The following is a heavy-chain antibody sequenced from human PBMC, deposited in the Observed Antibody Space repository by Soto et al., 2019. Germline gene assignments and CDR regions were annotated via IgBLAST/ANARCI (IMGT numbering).Heavy chain of an antibody. D-gene: IGHD6-13*01. CDR2: INTDGSDT. J-gene: IGHJ4*02. CDR1: GFYFSGYW. V-gene: IGHV3-74*02. Sequence: VQLVESGGGEIQTGASLRLSCAASGFYFSGYWMHWVRQVPGKGLVWVSRINTDGSDTLYADSVKGRFTISRDNTKNTLYLQMSSLRAEDTAIYYCVRAAARGDSWGQGTLVTVSS. CDR3: VRAAARGDS.